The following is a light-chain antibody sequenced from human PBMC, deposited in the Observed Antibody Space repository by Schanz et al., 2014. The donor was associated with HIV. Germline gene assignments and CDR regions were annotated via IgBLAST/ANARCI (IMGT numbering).Light chain of an antibody. J-gene: IGKJ1*01. Sequence: DIQLTQSPSFLSASVGDRVTITCRASQGFGSYLAWYQQKPGKAPKLLIYVASSLQSGVPSRFSGSGSGTDFTLTISSLQPEDLGTYYCQQTDSFPLTFGQGTRVEIK. CDR1: QGFGSY. CDR2: VAS. V-gene: IGKV1-9*01. CDR3: QQTDSFPLT.